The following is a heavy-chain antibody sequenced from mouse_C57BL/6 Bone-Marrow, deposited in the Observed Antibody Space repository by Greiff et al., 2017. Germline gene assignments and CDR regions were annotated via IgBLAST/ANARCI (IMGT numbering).Heavy chain of an antibody. CDR1: GYTFTDYE. D-gene: IGHD1-1*01. CDR3: RYYYGDYFDD. Sequence: VQLQQSGAELVRPGASVTLSCKASGYTFTDYEMHWVKQTPVHGLEWIGAIDPETGGTAYNQKFKGKAILTADKSSSTAYMELRSLTSEDSAVYYCRYYYGDYFDDWGQGTTLTVSS. CDR2: IDPETGGT. V-gene: IGHV1-15*01. J-gene: IGHJ2*01.